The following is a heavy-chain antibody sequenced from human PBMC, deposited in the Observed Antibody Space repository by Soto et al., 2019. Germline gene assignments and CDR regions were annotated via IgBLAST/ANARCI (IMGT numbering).Heavy chain of an antibody. V-gene: IGHV4-30-4*01. CDR3: ARMSYFYDKWYFDL. D-gene: IGHD3-22*01. CDR2: VYYSGST. J-gene: IGHJ2*01. Sequence: PSETLSLTCTVSGASINNNDYYWSWIRQTPGKGLEWIGYVYYSGSTDYIPSLKSRLSMSIDKSQNRFTLKLNSVTAADTATYYCARMSYFYDKWYFDLWGRGTLVTVPS. CDR1: GASINNNDYY.